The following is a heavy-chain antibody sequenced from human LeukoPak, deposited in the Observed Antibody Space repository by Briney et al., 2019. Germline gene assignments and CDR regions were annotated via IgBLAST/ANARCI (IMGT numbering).Heavy chain of an antibody. V-gene: IGHV3-30*02. Sequence: GGSLRLSCAASGFTFSSYWMTWVRQAPGKGLEWVAYIQYDGSNEQYADSVKGRFSISRDSSKNILYLQMNSLRAEDTAVYYCAKDRCSNGIGCYYYYMDVWGKGTTVTISS. J-gene: IGHJ6*03. CDR3: AKDRCSNGIGCYYYYMDV. CDR2: IQYDGSNE. D-gene: IGHD2-8*01. CDR1: GFTFSSYW.